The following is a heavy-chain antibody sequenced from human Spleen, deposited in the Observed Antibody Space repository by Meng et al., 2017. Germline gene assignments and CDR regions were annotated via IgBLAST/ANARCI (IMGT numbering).Heavy chain of an antibody. D-gene: IGHD2-21*02. V-gene: IGHV4-30-2*01. CDR2: IYHSGGT. Sequence: QLQLQESGSGLVKPSEPLSLTCAVSGGSISGGDFSWSWVRQPPGKGLEWIGYIYHSGGTYYNPSLESRVTISVDTSKNQFSLKMKSVTAADTAVYYCASQSVTAIPFDYWGPGALVTVSS. CDR3: ASQSVTAIPFDY. CDR1: GGSISGGDFS. J-gene: IGHJ4*02.